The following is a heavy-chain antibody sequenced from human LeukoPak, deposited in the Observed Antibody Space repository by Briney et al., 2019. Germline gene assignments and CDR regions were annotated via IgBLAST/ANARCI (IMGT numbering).Heavy chain of an antibody. Sequence: SETLSLTCAVYGGSFSGYYWSWIRQSPGKGLEWIGEINHSGSTNYNPSLKSRVTISVDTPKNQISLKLTSVTAADTAIYYCARRNDFHIWGQGTMVTVSS. J-gene: IGHJ3*02. CDR1: GGSFSGYY. CDR2: INHSGST. V-gene: IGHV4-34*01. CDR3: ARRNDFHI.